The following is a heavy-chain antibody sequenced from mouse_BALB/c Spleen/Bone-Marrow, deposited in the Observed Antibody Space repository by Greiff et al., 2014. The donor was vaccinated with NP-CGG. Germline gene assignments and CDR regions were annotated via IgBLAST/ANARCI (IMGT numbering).Heavy chain of an antibody. CDR3: ARGSYYYGSSCAY. CDR2: ICNGGGST. J-gene: IGHJ3*01. V-gene: IGHV5-12-2*01. CDR1: GFTFSSYT. Sequence: EVMLVESGGGLVQPGGSLKLSCAASGFTFSSYTMSWVRQTPEKRLEWVAYICNGGGSTYYPDTVKGRFTISRDNAKNTLYLQMNSLKSEDTAMYYCARGSYYYGSSCAYWGQGTLVTVSA. D-gene: IGHD1-1*01.